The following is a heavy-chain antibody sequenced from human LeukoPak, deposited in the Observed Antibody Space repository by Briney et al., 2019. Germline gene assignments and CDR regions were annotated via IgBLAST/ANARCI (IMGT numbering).Heavy chain of an antibody. V-gene: IGHV5-51*01. D-gene: IGHD3-9*01. CDR3: VRQDLLTGTNAFDI. CDR2: IYPGDSDT. J-gene: IGHJ3*02. Sequence: GESLKISCKGSGYSFSNFWIGWVRQMPGKGLECMGIIYPGDSDTRYSPSFQGQVTISADKSISTAYLQWSSLKASDTAMYYCVRQDLLTGTNAFDIWGQGTMVTVSS. CDR1: GYSFSNFW.